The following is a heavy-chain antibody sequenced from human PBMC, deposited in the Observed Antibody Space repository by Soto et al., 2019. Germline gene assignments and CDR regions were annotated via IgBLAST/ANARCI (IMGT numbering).Heavy chain of an antibody. D-gene: IGHD3-10*01. Sequence: QLQLQESGPGLVKPSETLSLSCTVSGGSISSSSYYWGWIRQPPGKGLEWIGSIFYSGKTYYNPSLKSRVTTSVDTSKNQFSLKLNSVTAADTAVYSCARFGSGLGYFDYWGHGTLVTVSS. V-gene: IGHV4-39*01. CDR2: IFYSGKT. J-gene: IGHJ4*01. CDR1: GGSISSSSYY. CDR3: ARFGSGLGYFDY.